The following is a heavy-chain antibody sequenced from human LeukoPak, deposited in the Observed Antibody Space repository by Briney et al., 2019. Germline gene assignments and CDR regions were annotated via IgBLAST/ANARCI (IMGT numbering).Heavy chain of an antibody. CDR2: IYYSGST. D-gene: IGHD3-22*01. CDR1: GGSISSYY. V-gene: IGHV4-59*01. CDR3: ARVGYYDSSGYLYYFDY. J-gene: IGHJ4*02. Sequence: PSENLSLTCTVSGGSISSYYWSWIRQPPGKGLEWIGYIYYSGSTNYNPSLKSRVTISVDTSKNQFSLKLSSVTAADTAVYYCARVGYYDSSGYLYYFDYWGQGTLVTVSS.